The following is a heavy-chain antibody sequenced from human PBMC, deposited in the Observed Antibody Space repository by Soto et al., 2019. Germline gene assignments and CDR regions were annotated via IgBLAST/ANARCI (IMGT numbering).Heavy chain of an antibody. D-gene: IGHD2-21*02. CDR3: AKVSVVVAAGALDY. CDR1: GFTFSSYA. V-gene: IGHV3-23*01. Sequence: EVQLLESGGGLVQPGGSLRLSCAASGFTFSSYAMSWVRQAPGKGLEWVSAISGSGGSTYYADSVKGRFTISRDNSKNTQYLQMNSVRAEDMAVYYCAKVSVVVAAGALDYWGQGTLVTVSS. CDR2: ISGSGGST. J-gene: IGHJ4*02.